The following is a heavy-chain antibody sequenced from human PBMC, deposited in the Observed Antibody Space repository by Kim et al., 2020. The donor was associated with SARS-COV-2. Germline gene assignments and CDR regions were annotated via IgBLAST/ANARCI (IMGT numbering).Heavy chain of an antibody. Sequence: KSRVTISVDTAKNQFSLELSSVTAADTAVYYCARLVNYYDSSGYYYFDYWGQGTLVTVSS. D-gene: IGHD3-22*01. CDR3: ARLVNYYDSSGYYYFDY. J-gene: IGHJ4*02. V-gene: IGHV4-31*02.